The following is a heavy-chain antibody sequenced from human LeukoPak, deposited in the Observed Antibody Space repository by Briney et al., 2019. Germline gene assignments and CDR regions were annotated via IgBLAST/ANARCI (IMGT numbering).Heavy chain of an antibody. CDR3: AKDIPDCSSTSCYILNYYYYYYMDV. D-gene: IGHD2-2*02. CDR2: ISGSGGST. CDR1: GFTFSTYA. J-gene: IGHJ6*03. Sequence: PGGSLRLSCAASGFTFSTYAMSWVRQAPGKGLEWVSVISGSGGSTYYADSVKGRFTISRDNSKNTLSLQMNSLRAEDTAVYYCAKDIPDCSSTSCYILNYYYYYYMDVWGKGTTVTVSS. V-gene: IGHV3-23*01.